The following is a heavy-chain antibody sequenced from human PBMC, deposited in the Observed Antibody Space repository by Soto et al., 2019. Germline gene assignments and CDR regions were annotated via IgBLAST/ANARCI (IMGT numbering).Heavy chain of an antibody. D-gene: IGHD3-10*01. Sequence: ELQLLESGGGLEQPGGSLRLSCEASGFTFSSYAMSWVRQAPGKGLEWVSGINTRGTRTYYADCVKGRFTVSRDNSKNTLYLQMNSLRAEDTAEDYCAEYLFHDSGNYRNHFDSWGQGTLVTVSS. V-gene: IGHV3-23*01. J-gene: IGHJ5*01. CDR3: AEYLFHDSGNYRNHFDS. CDR2: INTRGTRT. CDR1: GFTFSSYA.